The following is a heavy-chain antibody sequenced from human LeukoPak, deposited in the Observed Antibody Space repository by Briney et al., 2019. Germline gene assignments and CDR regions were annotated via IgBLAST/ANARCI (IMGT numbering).Heavy chain of an antibody. CDR2: IYYSGST. V-gene: IGHV4-59*01. D-gene: IGHD3-22*01. CDR1: GGSLSSYY. J-gene: IGHJ4*02. CDR3: ARSRHSYDSSGVPHY. Sequence: PSETLSLTCTVSGGSLSSYYWSWIREPPGKGLEWIGYIYYSGSTNYNPSLKSRVTISVDTSKNQFSLMMSSVTAADTALYYCARSRHSYDSSGVPHYWGQGTLVTVSS.